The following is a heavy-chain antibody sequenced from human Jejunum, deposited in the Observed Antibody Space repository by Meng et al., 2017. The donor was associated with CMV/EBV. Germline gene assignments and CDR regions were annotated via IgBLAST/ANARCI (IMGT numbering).Heavy chain of an antibody. D-gene: IGHD1-26*01. Sequence: SCAASGVAFSTYAMTWVRQAPGKGLEWVSTIDATSTWIYYADSVKGRFTISRDNAQNSLYLQMSSLRAEDTALYYCTRDLVAATAPNNWGQGTLVTVSS. J-gene: IGHJ4*02. V-gene: IGHV3-21*01. CDR2: IDATSTWI. CDR1: GVAFSTYA. CDR3: TRDLVAATAPNN.